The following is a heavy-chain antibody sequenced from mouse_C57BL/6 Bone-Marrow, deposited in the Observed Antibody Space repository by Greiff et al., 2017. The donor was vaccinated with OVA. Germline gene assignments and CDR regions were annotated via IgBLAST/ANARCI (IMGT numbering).Heavy chain of an antibody. D-gene: IGHD4-1*01. CDR3: ARGETGTSGFAY. CDR2: IDPNSGGT. CDR1: GYTFTSYW. J-gene: IGHJ3*01. V-gene: IGHV1-72*01. Sequence: VQLQQPGAELVKPGASVKLSCKASGYTFTSYWMHWVKQRPGLGLEWIGRIDPNSGGTKYNEKFKRKATLTVDKPSSTAYMQLSSLTSEDSAVYYCARGETGTSGFAYWGQGTLVTVSA.